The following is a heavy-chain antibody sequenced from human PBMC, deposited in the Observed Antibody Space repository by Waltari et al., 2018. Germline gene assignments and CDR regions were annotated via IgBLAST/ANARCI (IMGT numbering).Heavy chain of an antibody. V-gene: IGHV4-38-2*01. CDR2: IYHSGST. D-gene: IGHD3-3*01. J-gene: IGHJ4*02. Sequence: QVQLQESGPGLVKPSETLSLTCVVSGYSLSSGSYWGWIRQPPGKGLERIGSIYHSGSTYYNPSIKSRVTMSIDTSRNQFSLKLTSVTAADTAVYYCARHGTRITMTSSFHYWGQGTLVTVSS. CDR3: ARHGTRITMTSSFHY. CDR1: GYSLSSGSY.